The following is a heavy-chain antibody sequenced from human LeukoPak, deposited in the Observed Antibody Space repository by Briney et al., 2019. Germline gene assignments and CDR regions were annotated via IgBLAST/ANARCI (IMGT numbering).Heavy chain of an antibody. Sequence: SETLSLIHTVSGVSISSGSSYWGWIRQPPGKGLEWIGSIYYSGSTYYNPSLKSRVTISVDTSKNQFSLKLSSVTAADTAVYYCARHGSGGRYYGSESYYLDHWGQGTLVTVSS. V-gene: IGHV4-39*01. J-gene: IGHJ4*02. CDR3: ARHGSGGRYYGSESYYLDH. CDR1: GVSISSGSSY. D-gene: IGHD3-10*01. CDR2: IYYSGST.